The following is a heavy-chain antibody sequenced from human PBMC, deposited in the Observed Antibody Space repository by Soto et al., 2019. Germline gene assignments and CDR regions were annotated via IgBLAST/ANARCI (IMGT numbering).Heavy chain of an antibody. CDR1: GFTFSSYW. CDR3: ARDSSSAGGAIGY. Sequence: HPGGSLRLSCAASGFTFSSYWMSWVRQAPGKGLEWVAVISYDGSNKYYADSVKGRFTISRDNSKNTLYLQMNSLRAEDTAVYYCARDSSSAGGAIGYWGQGTLVTVSS. V-gene: IGHV3-30-3*01. D-gene: IGHD6-6*01. CDR2: ISYDGSNK. J-gene: IGHJ4*02.